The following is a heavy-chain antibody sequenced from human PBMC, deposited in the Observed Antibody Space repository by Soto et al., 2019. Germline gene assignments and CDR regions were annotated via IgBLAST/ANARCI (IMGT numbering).Heavy chain of an antibody. Sequence: GGSLRLSCAASGFTFSNAWMSWVRQAPGKGVEWVGRIKSKTDGGTTDYAAPVKGRFTISRDDSKNTLYLQMNSLKTEDTAVYYCTTLPPGYSSSWYQHWGQGTLVTVSS. V-gene: IGHV3-15*01. CDR2: IKSKTDGGTT. CDR3: TTLPPGYSSSWYQH. CDR1: GFTFSNAW. D-gene: IGHD6-13*01. J-gene: IGHJ1*01.